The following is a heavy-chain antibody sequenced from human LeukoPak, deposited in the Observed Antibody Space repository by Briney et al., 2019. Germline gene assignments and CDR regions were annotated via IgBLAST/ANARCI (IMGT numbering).Heavy chain of an antibody. V-gene: IGHV4-38-2*02. CDR2: INHSGST. Sequence: PSETLSLTCTVSGYSISSGYYWAWMRQPPGQGLEWIGSINHSGSTYYNPSLKSRVTISVDTSKNQFSLKLSSVTAADTAVYYCASHTAAAGYYFDYWGQGTLVTVSS. J-gene: IGHJ4*02. D-gene: IGHD6-13*01. CDR1: GYSISSGYY. CDR3: ASHTAAAGYYFDY.